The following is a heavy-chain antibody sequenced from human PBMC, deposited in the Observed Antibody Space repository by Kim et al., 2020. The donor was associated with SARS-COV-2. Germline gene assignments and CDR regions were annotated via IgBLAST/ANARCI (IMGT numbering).Heavy chain of an antibody. J-gene: IGHJ5*02. CDR3: AKDWSGSYEDWFDP. V-gene: IGHV3-23*01. D-gene: IGHD1-26*01. Sequence: ADSVKGRFTISRDKSKNTLYLQMNSLRAEGTAVYYCAKDWSGSYEDWFDPWGQGTLVTVSS.